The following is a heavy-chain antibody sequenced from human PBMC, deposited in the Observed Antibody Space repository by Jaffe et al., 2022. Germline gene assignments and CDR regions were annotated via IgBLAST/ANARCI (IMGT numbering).Heavy chain of an antibody. CDR2: INHSGST. CDR1: GGSFSGYY. J-gene: IGHJ3*02. V-gene: IGHV4-34*01. D-gene: IGHD6-19*01. Sequence: QVQLQQWGAGLLKPSETLSLTCAVYGGSFSGYYWSWIRQPPGKGLEWIGEINHSGSTNYNPSLKSRVTISVDTSKNQFSLKLSSVTAADTAVYYCARWLGIEVTPAFDIWGQGTMVTVSS. CDR3: ARWLGIEVTPAFDI.